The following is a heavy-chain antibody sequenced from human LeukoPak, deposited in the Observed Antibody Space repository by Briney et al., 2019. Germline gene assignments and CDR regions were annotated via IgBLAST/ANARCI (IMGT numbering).Heavy chain of an antibody. CDR3: AVYYYDSSGYYTLFDY. Sequence: SETLSLTCTVSGGSISSSSFYWGWIRQPPGKGLEWIGSIYYSGSTYYNPSLKSRVTLSVDTSKNQFSLKLSSVTAADMAVYYCAVYYYDSSGYYTLFDYWGQGTLVTVSS. J-gene: IGHJ4*02. CDR2: IYYSGST. D-gene: IGHD3-22*01. V-gene: IGHV4-39*01. CDR1: GGSISSSSFY.